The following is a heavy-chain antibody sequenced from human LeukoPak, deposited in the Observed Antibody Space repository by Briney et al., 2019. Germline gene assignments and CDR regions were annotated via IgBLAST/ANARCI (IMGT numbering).Heavy chain of an antibody. CDR3: ARDVQGPYYYGSGSSSFDY. CDR1: GGSISSGGYS. V-gene: IGHV4-31*03. J-gene: IGHJ4*02. Sequence: PSQTLSLTCTVSGGSISSGGYSWSWIRQHPGKGLEWIGYIYYSGSTYYNPSLKSRVTISVDTSKNQFSLKLSSVTAADTAVYYCARDVQGPYYYGSGSSSFDYWGQGTLVTVSS. CDR2: IYYSGST. D-gene: IGHD3-10*01.